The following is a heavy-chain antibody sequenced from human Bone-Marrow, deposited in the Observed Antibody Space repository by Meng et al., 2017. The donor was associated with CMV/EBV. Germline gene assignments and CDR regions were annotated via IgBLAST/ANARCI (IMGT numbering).Heavy chain of an antibody. V-gene: IGHV1-46*01. CDR1: GCTFTSYY. J-gene: IGHJ5*02. D-gene: IGHD6-19*01. CDR3: ARSWSVARTPRNWFDP. CDR2: INPSGGST. Sequence: ASVKVSCKASGCTFTSYYMHWVRQAPGQGLEWMGIINPSGGSTSYAQKFQGRVTMTRDTSTSTVYMELSSLRSEDTAVYYCARSWSVARTPRNWFDPWGQGTLVTVS.